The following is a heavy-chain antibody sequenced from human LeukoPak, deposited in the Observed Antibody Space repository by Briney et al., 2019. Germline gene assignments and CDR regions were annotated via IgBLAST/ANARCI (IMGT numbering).Heavy chain of an antibody. D-gene: IGHD4-11*01. Sequence: GGSLRLSCAASGFTFSSYAMSWVRQAQGKGLEWVSAISGSGGSTYYADSVKGRFTISRDNSKNTLYLQMNSLRAEDTAVYYCAKAPTVTTGRVSYYMDVWGKGTTVTVSS. V-gene: IGHV3-23*01. CDR3: AKAPTVTTGRVSYYMDV. CDR1: GFTFSSYA. CDR2: ISGSGGST. J-gene: IGHJ6*03.